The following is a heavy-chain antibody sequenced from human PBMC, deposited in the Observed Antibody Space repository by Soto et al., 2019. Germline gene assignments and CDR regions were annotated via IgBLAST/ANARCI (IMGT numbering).Heavy chain of an antibody. CDR3: ARNGTLTGYSYGMDV. J-gene: IGHJ6*02. CDR2: IIPIFDTA. CDR1: GGTFSDST. Sequence: QVQLVQSGSELRKPGSSGKVSCKGSGGTFSDSTINWVRQAPGQRLEWMGGIIPIFDTANYAEKFQGRVTITADESTSTSFMEVSSLRSEDTAVYYCARNGTLTGYSYGMDVWGQGTMVTVSS. D-gene: IGHD1-1*01. V-gene: IGHV1-69*01.